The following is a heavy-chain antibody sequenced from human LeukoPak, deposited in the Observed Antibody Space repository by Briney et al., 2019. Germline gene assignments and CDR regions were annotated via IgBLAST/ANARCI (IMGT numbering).Heavy chain of an antibody. Sequence: LETLSLTCTVSGGSISSYYWSWIRQPPGKGLEWIGYIYYSGSTNYNPSLKSRVTISVDTSKNQFSLKLSSVTAADTAEYYCARGGCGGDCHDFDYWGQGTLVTVSS. CDR2: IYYSGST. V-gene: IGHV4-59*01. CDR1: GGSISSYY. CDR3: ARGGCGGDCHDFDY. D-gene: IGHD2-21*02. J-gene: IGHJ4*02.